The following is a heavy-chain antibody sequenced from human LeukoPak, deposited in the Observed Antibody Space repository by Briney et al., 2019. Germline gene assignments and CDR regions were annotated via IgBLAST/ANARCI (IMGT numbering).Heavy chain of an antibody. CDR1: GFTFSSYW. J-gene: IGHJ4*02. V-gene: IGHV3-74*01. Sequence: PGGSLRLSCAASGFTFSSYWMHWVRQAPGKGLVWVSRINSDGSSTSYADSVKGRFTISRDNAKNTLYLQMNSLRAEDTAVYYCTTGSHYYGSGSYYKPDFDYWGQGTLVTVSS. D-gene: IGHD3-10*01. CDR3: TTGSHYYGSGSYYKPDFDY. CDR2: INSDGSST.